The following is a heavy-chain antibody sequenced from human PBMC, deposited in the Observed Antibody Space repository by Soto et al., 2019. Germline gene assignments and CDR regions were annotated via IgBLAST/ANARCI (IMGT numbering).Heavy chain of an antibody. CDR3: ASPNYYGSGSYYKGSYYYYGMDV. CDR2: INAGNGNT. V-gene: IGHV1-3*01. D-gene: IGHD3-10*01. J-gene: IGHJ6*02. CDR1: GYTFTSYA. Sequence: GASVKVSCKASGYTFTSYAMHWVRQAPGQRLEWMGWINAGNGNTKYSQKFQGRVTITRDTSASTAYMELSSLRSEDTAVYYCASPNYYGSGSYYKGSYYYYGMDVWGQGTTVTVSS.